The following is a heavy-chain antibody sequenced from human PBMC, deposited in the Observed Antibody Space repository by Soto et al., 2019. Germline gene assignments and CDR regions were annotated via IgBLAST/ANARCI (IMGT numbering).Heavy chain of an antibody. J-gene: IGHJ6*02. Sequence: PGGSLRLSCTASGFTFGDYAMSWVRQAPGKGLEWVGFIRSKAYGGTTEYAASVKGRLTISRDDSKSIAYLQMNSLKTEDTAVYYCTRDRPNYDFWSTHYYYYYGMDVWGQGTTVTVSS. CDR2: IRSKAYGGTT. CDR1: GFTFGDYA. D-gene: IGHD3-3*01. V-gene: IGHV3-49*04. CDR3: TRDRPNYDFWSTHYYYYYGMDV.